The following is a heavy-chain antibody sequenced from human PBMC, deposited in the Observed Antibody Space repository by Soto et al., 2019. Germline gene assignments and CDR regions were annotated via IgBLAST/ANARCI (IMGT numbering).Heavy chain of an antibody. J-gene: IGHJ6*02. CDR2: IIPIFGTA. D-gene: IGHD5-12*01. Sequence: ASVKVSCKASGGTFSSYAISWVRQAPGQGLEWMGGIIPIFGTANYAQKFQGRVTITADESTSTAYMELSSLRSEDTVVYYCANEEMATNLRGMDVWGQGTTVTVSS. V-gene: IGHV1-69*13. CDR3: ANEEMATNLRGMDV. CDR1: GGTFSSYA.